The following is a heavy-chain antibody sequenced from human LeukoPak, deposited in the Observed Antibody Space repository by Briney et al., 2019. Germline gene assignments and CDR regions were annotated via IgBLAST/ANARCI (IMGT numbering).Heavy chain of an antibody. Sequence: SETLSLTCSVSGDSVGRSDSYWDWIRQPPGKGLEWIGTIYYSGRTYYSPSLKSRVTMSVDPSNNQFSLTLRPVTAADTAVYYCARRRYYDGSGYLEWGQGTLLSVSS. CDR3: ARRRYYDGSGYLE. V-gene: IGHV4-39*01. J-gene: IGHJ1*01. D-gene: IGHD3-22*01. CDR2: IYYSGRT. CDR1: GDSVGRSDSY.